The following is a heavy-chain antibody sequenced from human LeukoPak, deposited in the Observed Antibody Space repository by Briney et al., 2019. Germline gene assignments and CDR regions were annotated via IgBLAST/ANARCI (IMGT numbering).Heavy chain of an antibody. CDR1: GYTFTSYG. Sequence: ASVKVSCKASGYTFTSYGISWVRQALGQGLEWMGWISAYNGNTNYAQKLQGRVTMTTDTSTSTAYMELRSLRSDDTAVYYCARDRYRAAAGTVNFDYWGQGTLVTVSS. J-gene: IGHJ4*02. CDR2: ISAYNGNT. CDR3: ARDRYRAAAGTVNFDY. V-gene: IGHV1-18*01. D-gene: IGHD6-13*01.